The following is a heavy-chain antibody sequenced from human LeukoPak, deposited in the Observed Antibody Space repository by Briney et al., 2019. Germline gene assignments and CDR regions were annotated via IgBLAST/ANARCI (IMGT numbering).Heavy chain of an antibody. V-gene: IGHV3-9*01. CDR2: ISWNSGSI. D-gene: IGHD3-22*01. CDR3: AKTWDSSGSDY. J-gene: IGHJ4*02. Sequence: PGGSLRLSCAASGFSFDGYAMHWVRQAPGKGLEWVSGISWNSGSIGYADSVKGRFTISRDNAKNSLYLQMNSLRAEDTALYYCAKTWDSSGSDYWGQGTLVTVSS. CDR1: GFSFDGYA.